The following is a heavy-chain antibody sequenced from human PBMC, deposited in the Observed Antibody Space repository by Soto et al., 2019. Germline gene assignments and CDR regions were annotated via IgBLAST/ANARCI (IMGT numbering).Heavy chain of an antibody. CDR3: ARGLSTRHWALSFDFWSGEYYYGMDV. CDR1: GFTFSSYS. V-gene: IGHV3-21*01. J-gene: IGHJ6*02. D-gene: IGHD3-3*01. CDR2: ISSSSSYI. Sequence: EVQLVESGGGLVKPGGSLRLSCAASGFTFSSYSMNWVRQAPGKGLEWVSSISSSSSYIYYADSVKGRFTISRDNPKNSLYLQINSLRAEDTAVFYCARGLSTRHWALSFDFWSGEYYYGMDVWGQGTTVTVSS.